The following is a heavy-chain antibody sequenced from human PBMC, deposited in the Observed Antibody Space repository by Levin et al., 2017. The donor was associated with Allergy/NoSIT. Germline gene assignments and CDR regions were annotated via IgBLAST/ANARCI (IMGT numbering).Heavy chain of an antibody. D-gene: IGHD5-18*01. CDR2: IIPIFGTA. CDR3: ARGYGDRLWSTYYYYGMDV. J-gene: IGHJ6*02. V-gene: IGHV1-69*06. Sequence: AASVKVSCKASGGTFSSYAISWVRQAPGQGLEWMGGIIPIFGTANYAQKFQGRVTITADKSTSTAYMELSSLRSEDTAVYYCARGYGDRLWSTYYYYGMDVWGQGTTVTVSS. CDR1: GGTFSSYA.